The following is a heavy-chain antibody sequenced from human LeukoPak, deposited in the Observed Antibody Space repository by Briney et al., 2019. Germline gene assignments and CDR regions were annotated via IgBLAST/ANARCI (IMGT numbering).Heavy chain of an antibody. Sequence: PSETLSLTCDVSGSPISSLYWWGWIRQPPGKGLEWIGYVYYSGSTYYNPSLKSRISMSVDTSKRQFSLKLSSVTAVDTAVYYCAKTRDRDMYYFDNWGQGILVTVSS. CDR1: GSPISSLYW. D-gene: IGHD3-22*01. J-gene: IGHJ4*02. CDR2: VYYSGST. CDR3: AKTRDRDMYYFDN. V-gene: IGHV4-28*01.